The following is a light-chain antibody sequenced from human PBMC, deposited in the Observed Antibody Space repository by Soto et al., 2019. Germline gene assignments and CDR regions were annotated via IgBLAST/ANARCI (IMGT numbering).Light chain of an antibody. Sequence: DIQMTQSPSSLSASLGDRVTITCRASQSISTYLNWYQQKPGKAPTLLIFSASSLQSGVPPRFSGSGSGTDFTLTISSLHPEDSAAYYCQQSYSTLTWTFGQGTKVEIK. V-gene: IGKV1-39*01. CDR3: QQSYSTLTWT. CDR2: SAS. CDR1: QSISTY. J-gene: IGKJ1*01.